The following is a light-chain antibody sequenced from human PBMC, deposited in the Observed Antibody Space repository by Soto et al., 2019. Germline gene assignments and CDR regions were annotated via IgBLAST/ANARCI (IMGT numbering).Light chain of an antibody. CDR2: GAS. V-gene: IGKV3-20*01. Sequence: EIVLTQSPGTLSLSPGERATLSCRASQSVSSSYLAWYQQKPGQAPRLLIHGASSRATGIADRFSGSGSGTDFTLTISSLEPEDFAVYYCQQYGSSPLYTFGQGTKLEIK. CDR1: QSVSSSY. CDR3: QQYGSSPLYT. J-gene: IGKJ2*01.